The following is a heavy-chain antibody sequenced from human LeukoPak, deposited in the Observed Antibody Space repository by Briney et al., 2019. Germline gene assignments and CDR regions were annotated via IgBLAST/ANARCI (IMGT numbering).Heavy chain of an antibody. CDR1: GGSISSYY. V-gene: IGHV3-15*01. J-gene: IGHJ4*02. CDR3: TTIDYDYEDY. D-gene: IGHD4-17*01. Sequence: ETLSLTCIVSGGSISSYYWSWVRQAPGKGLEWVGRIKSKTDGGTTDYAAPVKGRFTISRDDSKNTLYLQMNSLKTEDTAVYYCTTIDYDYEDYWGQGTLVTVSS. CDR2: IKSKTDGGTT.